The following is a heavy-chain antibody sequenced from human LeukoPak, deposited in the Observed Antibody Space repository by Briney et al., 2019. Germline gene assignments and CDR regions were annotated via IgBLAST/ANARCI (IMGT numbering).Heavy chain of an antibody. D-gene: IGHD1-1*01. Sequence: TSGTLSLTCAVSGVSISSSDWWAWVRQPPGEGLEWIGEIYHSGSTKYNPSLKSRVTISVDKSKSQFSLKVSSVTAADTAVYYCARDASLQMGAFDVWGHGTMVTVSS. CDR1: GVSISSSDW. CDR2: IYHSGST. V-gene: IGHV4-4*02. J-gene: IGHJ3*01. CDR3: ARDASLQMGAFDV.